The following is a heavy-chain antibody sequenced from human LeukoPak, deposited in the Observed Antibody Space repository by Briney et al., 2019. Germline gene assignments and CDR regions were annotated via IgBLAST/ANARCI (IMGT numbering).Heavy chain of an antibody. J-gene: IGHJ4*02. Sequence: PGGSLRLSCEVSGFTFSAYAMTWVRQAPGKGLEWVSSVGSDNKPHYSESVKGRFAISRDNSKNTLYLQMNSLRVEDTAVYYCASHVKSGGNFEYWGQGTLVSVSS. CDR2: VGSDNKP. D-gene: IGHD4-23*01. CDR3: ASHVKSGGNFEY. CDR1: GFTFSAYA. V-gene: IGHV3-23*05.